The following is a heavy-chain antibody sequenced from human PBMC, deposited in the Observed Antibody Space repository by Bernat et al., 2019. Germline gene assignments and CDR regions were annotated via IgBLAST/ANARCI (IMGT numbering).Heavy chain of an antibody. CDR3: AKAYSSSWRAFDY. J-gene: IGHJ4*02. CDR1: GFTFNSYA. D-gene: IGHD6-13*01. CDR2: LSGSGGTT. Sequence: EVQVVESGGGLVQPGGSLRLSCAASGFTFNSYAMSWVRQAPGEGLDWVSGLSGSGGTTYYADSVKGRFTISRDNSQNTLYLQMNSLRAEDTAVYYCAKAYSSSWRAFDYWGQGTLVTVSS. V-gene: IGHV3-23*04.